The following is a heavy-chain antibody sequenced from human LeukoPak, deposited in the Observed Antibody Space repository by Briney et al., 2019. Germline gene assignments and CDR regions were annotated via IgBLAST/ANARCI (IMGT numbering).Heavy chain of an antibody. D-gene: IGHD3-16*01. CDR3: ARGLYANWFDP. J-gene: IGHJ5*02. V-gene: IGHV3-74*01. CDR2: INSDETAT. CDR1: GFTLTSYW. Sequence: GGSLRLSCAASGFTLTSYWMHWVRQAPGKGLVWVSRINSDETATTYADSVKGRFTISRDNAKNTLYLQMNSLRAEDTAVYHCARGLYANWFDPWGQGTLVTVSS.